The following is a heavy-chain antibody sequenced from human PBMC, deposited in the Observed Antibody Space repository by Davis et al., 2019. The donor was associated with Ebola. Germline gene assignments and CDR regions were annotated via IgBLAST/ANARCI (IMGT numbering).Heavy chain of an antibody. J-gene: IGHJ5*01. CDR3: ARSASSGWYGNINWFDS. D-gene: IGHD6-19*01. CDR2: IYPGDSDT. Sequence: KVSCKGSGYSFTSSWIGWVRQMPGKGLECMGIIYPGDSDTRYSPSFQGQVTISVDKSINTAYLQWSSLKASDTAIYYCARSASSGWYGNINWFDSWGQGTLVTVSS. V-gene: IGHV5-51*01. CDR1: GYSFTSSW.